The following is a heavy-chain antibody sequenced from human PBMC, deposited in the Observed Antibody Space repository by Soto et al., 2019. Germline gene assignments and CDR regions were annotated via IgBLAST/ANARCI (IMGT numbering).Heavy chain of an antibody. CDR1: GYTFTSYD. V-gene: IGHV1-8*01. CDR2: MNPNSGNT. D-gene: IGHD3-22*01. CDR3: ARTYDGSGPNSGGYGFDI. J-gene: IGHJ3*02. Sequence: ASVKVSCKASGYTFTSYDINWVRQATGQGLEWMGWMNPNSGNTGYAQKFQGRVTMTRNTSISTAYMELSSLRSEDTAVYYCARTYDGSGPNSGGYGFDIWGQGTMVTVSS.